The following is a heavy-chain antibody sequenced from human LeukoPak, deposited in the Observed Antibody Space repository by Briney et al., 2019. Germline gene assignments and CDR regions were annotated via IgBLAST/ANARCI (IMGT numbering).Heavy chain of an antibody. D-gene: IGHD4-23*01. V-gene: IGHV4-59*01. CDR3: ARADGGNPGGWFDP. Sequence: SETLALTCTVSGGSISSYYWSWVRQPPGKGLEWIGYTYYSGSTTYNPSLKSRVTISVDTSQNQFSLKLSSVTAADTPWYYCARADGGNPGGWFDPWGQGTLVTVSP. CDR1: GGSISSYY. J-gene: IGHJ5*02. CDR2: TYYSGST.